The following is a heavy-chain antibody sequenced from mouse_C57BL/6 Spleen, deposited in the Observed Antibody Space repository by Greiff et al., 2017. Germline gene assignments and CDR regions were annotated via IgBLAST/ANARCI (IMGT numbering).Heavy chain of an antibody. V-gene: IGHV3-6*01. CDR1: GYSITSGYY. Sequence: EVKLLESGPGLVKPSQSLSLTCSVTGYSITSGYYWNWIRQFPGNKLEWMGYISYDGSNNYNPSLKNRISITRDTSKNQFFLKLNSVTTEDTATYYCAGETETGGYMDVWGTGTTVTVSS. D-gene: IGHD4-1*01. J-gene: IGHJ1*03. CDR3: AGETETGGYMDV. CDR2: ISYDGSN.